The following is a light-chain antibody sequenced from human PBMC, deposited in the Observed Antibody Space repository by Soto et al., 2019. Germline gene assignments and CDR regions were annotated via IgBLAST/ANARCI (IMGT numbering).Light chain of an antibody. CDR3: QQRSGWALT. CDR2: DAS. Sequence: EIVLTQSPATLSLSPGERAALSCRASQGVGRFLAWYQQKPGQAPSLLIFDASNRATGIPARFSGSGSETHFTLVIDNLEPEDVAVYYCQQRSGWALTFGGGTKVEIK. J-gene: IGKJ4*01. V-gene: IGKV3-11*01. CDR1: QGVGRF.